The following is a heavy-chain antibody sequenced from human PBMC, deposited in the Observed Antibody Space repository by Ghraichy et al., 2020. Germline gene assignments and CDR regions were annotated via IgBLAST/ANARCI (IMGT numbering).Heavy chain of an antibody. CDR2: ISGSGGST. Sequence: GGSRRLSCAASGFTFSSYAMSWVRQAPGKGLEWVSAISGSGGSTYYADSVKGRFTISRDNSKNTLDLQMNSLRAEDTAVYYCAKAPDAIGRNDFDYWGQGTLVTVSS. CDR1: GFTFSSYA. D-gene: IGHD4-23*01. CDR3: AKAPDAIGRNDFDY. J-gene: IGHJ4*02. V-gene: IGHV3-23*01.